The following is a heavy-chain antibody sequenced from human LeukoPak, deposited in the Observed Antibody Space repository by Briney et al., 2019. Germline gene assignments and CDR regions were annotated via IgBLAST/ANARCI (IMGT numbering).Heavy chain of an antibody. D-gene: IGHD4-17*01. CDR3: GRSDCGDNY. J-gene: IGHJ4*02. V-gene: IGHV3-74*01. CDR2: INSDGSNK. CDR1: GFTFSNYW. Sequence: GGSLRLSCAASGFTFSNYWMHWVRQAPGKGLEWVSRINSDGSNKTYADSVKGRFTISRDNAKNTLYLQMSSLRVGDTAVYYCGRSDCGDNYWVQGILVTVSS.